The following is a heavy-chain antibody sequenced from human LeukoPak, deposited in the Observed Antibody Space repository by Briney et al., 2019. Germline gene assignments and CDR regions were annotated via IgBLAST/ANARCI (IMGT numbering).Heavy chain of an antibody. V-gene: IGHV3-74*01. CDR2: IVGDGSTT. J-gene: IGHJ4*02. CDR1: GRAFNNNW. D-gene: IGHD5-18*01. Sequence: GWTLRLSCAASGRAFNNNWMHCVRQDKGKGLVWVSRIVGDGSTTAYADSVKGRFTISRDNAKNTLYLQMNSLRVQDTGVYYCAREGYKNGYSVGHDYWGQGILVTVSS. CDR3: AREGYKNGYSVGHDY.